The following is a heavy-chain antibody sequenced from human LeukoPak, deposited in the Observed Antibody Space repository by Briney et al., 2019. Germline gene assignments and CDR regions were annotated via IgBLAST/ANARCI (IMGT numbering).Heavy chain of an antibody. CDR1: GGSVSSGSYY. Sequence: PSETLSLTCTVSGGSVSSGSYYWSWIRQPPGKGLEWIGYIYYSGSTNYNPSLKSRVTISVDTSKNQFSLKLRSVNAGDTAGDFLAGGYLGSRVYYWGQGTLVTVSS. CDR3: AGGYLGSRVYY. J-gene: IGHJ4*02. V-gene: IGHV4-61*01. CDR2: IYYSGST. D-gene: IGHD3-10*01.